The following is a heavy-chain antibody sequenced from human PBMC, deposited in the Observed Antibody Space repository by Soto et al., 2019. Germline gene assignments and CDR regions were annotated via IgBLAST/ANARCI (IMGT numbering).Heavy chain of an antibody. CDR1: GFTFSSYG. CDR3: AKVGFPFRGSGWYFDY. V-gene: IGHV3-30*18. Sequence: GGSLRLSCAASGFTFSSYGMHWVRQAPGKGLEWVAVISYDGSNKYYADSVKGRFTISRDNSKNTLYLQMNSLRAEDTAVYYCAKVGFPFRGSGWYFDYWGQGTLVTVSS. CDR2: ISYDGSNK. J-gene: IGHJ4*02. D-gene: IGHD6-19*01.